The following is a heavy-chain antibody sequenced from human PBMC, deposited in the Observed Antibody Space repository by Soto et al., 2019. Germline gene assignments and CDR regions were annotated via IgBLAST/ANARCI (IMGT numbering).Heavy chain of an antibody. CDR2: MNPNSGNT. CDR1: GYTFTSYD. V-gene: IGHV1-8*01. D-gene: IGHD3-3*01. J-gene: IGHJ6*02. CDR3: ARFPAVNTIFGVVIRGYYYYYGMDV. Sequence: ASVKVSCKASGYTFTSYDINWVRQATGQGLEWMGWMNPNSGNTGYAQKFQGRVTMTRNTSISTAYMELSSLRSEDTAVYYCARFPAVNTIFGVVIRGYYYYYGMDVWGQGTTVTVSS.